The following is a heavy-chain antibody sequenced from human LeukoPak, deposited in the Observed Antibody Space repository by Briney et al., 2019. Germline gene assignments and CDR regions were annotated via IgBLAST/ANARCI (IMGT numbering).Heavy chain of an antibody. J-gene: IGHJ6*04. CDR2: ISSSGSTT. V-gene: IGHV3-48*03. CDR1: GFTFSSYE. D-gene: IGHD3-10*01. Sequence: PGGSLRLSCAASGFTFSSYEMNWVRQAPGKGLEWVSYISSSGSTTYYADSVKGRFTISRDNAKNSLYLQMNSLRAEDTAVYYCARERADSEDYYYGMDVWGKGTTVTVSS. CDR3: ARERADSEDYYYGMDV.